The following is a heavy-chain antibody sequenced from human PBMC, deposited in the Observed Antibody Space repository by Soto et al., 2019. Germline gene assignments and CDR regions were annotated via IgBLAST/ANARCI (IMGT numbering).Heavy chain of an antibody. CDR1: GFTFSRYC. Sequence: EVQLVESGGGLVQPGGSLRLSCAASGFTFSRYCMSWVRQAPGKGLEGVANIKQDGSEKYYVDSVKGRFTISRDNAKNSLHMQMNSLRAEDTAVYYCASPPSPWRGYMSADYWGQGTLVTVSS. CDR2: IKQDGSEK. CDR3: ASPPSPWRGYMSADY. J-gene: IGHJ4*02. V-gene: IGHV3-7*03. D-gene: IGHD3-3*01.